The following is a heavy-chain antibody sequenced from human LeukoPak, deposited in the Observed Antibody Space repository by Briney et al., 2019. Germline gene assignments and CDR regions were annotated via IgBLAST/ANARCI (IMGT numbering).Heavy chain of an antibody. Sequence: SETLSLTCTVSGGSISSGGYYWSWIRQHPGKGLEWIGYIYYSGSTYYNPSLKSRVTISVDTSKNQFSLKLSSVTAADTAVYYSARSGTKRITIFGVREDYLDYRGQGTLVTVSS. CDR3: ARSGTKRITIFGVREDYLDY. CDR2: IYYSGST. CDR1: GGSISSGGYY. D-gene: IGHD3-3*01. J-gene: IGHJ4*02. V-gene: IGHV4-31*03.